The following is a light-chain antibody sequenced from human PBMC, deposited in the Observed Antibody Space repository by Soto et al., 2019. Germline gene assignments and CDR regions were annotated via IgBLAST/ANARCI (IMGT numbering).Light chain of an antibody. V-gene: IGKV1-39*01. CDR3: QQSYRTPWT. CDR1: QSSSTY. J-gene: IGKJ1*01. CDR2: SAS. Sequence: DIQMTQSPSSLSASVGDRVTITCRASQSSSTYLNWFQQKPGKAPNLLIYSASTLQGGVPSRFSGSGSGTDFPLTISSLQPEDFATYYCQQSYRTPWTFGQGTKVEIK.